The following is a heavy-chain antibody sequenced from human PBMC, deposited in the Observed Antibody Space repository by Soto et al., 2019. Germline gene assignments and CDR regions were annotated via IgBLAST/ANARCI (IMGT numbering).Heavy chain of an antibody. CDR3: ARDPPEEAAGFYYGMDV. CDR2: IWYDGSNK. V-gene: IGHV3-33*01. D-gene: IGHD6-13*01. J-gene: IGHJ6*02. Sequence: QVQLVESGGGVVQPGRSLRLSCAASGFTFSRYGMHWVRQAPGKGLEWVAVIWYDGSNKYYADSVKGRFTISRDNSKNTLYLQMNSLRAEDTAVYYCARDPPEEAAGFYYGMDVWGQGTTVNVSS. CDR1: GFTFSRYG.